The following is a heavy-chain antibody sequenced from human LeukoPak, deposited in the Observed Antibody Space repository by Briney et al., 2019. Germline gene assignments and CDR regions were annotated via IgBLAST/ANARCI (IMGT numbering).Heavy chain of an antibody. J-gene: IGHJ4*02. V-gene: IGHV1-69*05. CDR2: IIPIFGTA. CDR3: ARVAALGYCSSTSCYRDNQPHSYYFDY. CDR1: GGTFSSYA. Sequence: ASVKVSCKASGGTFSSYAISWVRQAPGQGLEWMGGIIPIFGTANYAQKFQGRVTITTDESTSTAYMELSSLRSEDTAVYYCARVAALGYCSSTSCYRDNQPHSYYFDYWGQGTLVTVSS. D-gene: IGHD2-2*02.